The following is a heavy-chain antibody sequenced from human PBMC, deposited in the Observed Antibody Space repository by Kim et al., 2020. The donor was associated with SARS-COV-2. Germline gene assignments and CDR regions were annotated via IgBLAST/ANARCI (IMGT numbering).Heavy chain of an antibody. Sequence: GGSLRLSCAASGFTFSSYAMHWVRQAPGKGLEWVAVISYDGSNKYYADSVKGRFTISRDNSKNTLYLQMNSLRAEDTAVYYCARDRFGSGGYYNAFDIWGQGTMVTVSS. J-gene: IGHJ3*02. CDR1: GFTFSSYA. D-gene: IGHD3-10*01. CDR2: ISYDGSNK. CDR3: ARDRFGSGGYYNAFDI. V-gene: IGHV3-30*04.